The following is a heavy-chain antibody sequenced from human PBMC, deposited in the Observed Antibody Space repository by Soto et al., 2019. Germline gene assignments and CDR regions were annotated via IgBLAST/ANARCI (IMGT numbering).Heavy chain of an antibody. CDR1: ECKSIGHW. V-gene: IGHV3-7*01. CDR3: ASAICGDSERYYYYYMDV. D-gene: IGHD4-17*01. Sequence: AASECKSIGHWLSRISKIKGKGRAWVANIKPDGSEKYYVDSVKGRFTISRDHAKISLYLQMNSLRAEDTAVYYCASAICGDSERYYYYYMDVWGNGTSVTVTS. J-gene: IGHJ6*03. CDR2: IKPDGSEK.